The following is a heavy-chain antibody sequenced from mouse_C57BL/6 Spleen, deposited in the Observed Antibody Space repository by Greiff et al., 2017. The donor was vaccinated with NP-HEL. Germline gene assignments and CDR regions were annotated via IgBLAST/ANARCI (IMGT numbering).Heavy chain of an antibody. CDR1: GYTFTSYW. Sequence: EVQLQQSGTVLARPGASVKMSCKTSGYTFTSYWMHWVKQRPGQGLEWIGAIYPGNSDTSYNQKFKGKAKLTAVTSASTAYMELSSLTNEDSAVYYCTREELGQNYAMDYWGQGTSVTVSS. CDR3: TREELGQNYAMDY. J-gene: IGHJ4*01. V-gene: IGHV1-5*01. CDR2: IYPGNSDT. D-gene: IGHD4-1*01.